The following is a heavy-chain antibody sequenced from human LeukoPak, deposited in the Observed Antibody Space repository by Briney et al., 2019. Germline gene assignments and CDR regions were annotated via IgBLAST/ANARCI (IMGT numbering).Heavy chain of an antibody. V-gene: IGHV3-23*01. CDR1: RFTLSSYA. CDR3: AKQLEDILTSLGY. D-gene: IGHD3-9*01. Sequence: GGSLRHSCAASRFTLSSYAMSWVRQAPGKGLEWVSAISVMGGNTYYADSVKGRFTISRDNSKNKLYLKMTSLSAEDTAGYYCAKQLEDILTSLGYWGQGTLVTVSS. CDR2: ISVMGGNT. J-gene: IGHJ4*02.